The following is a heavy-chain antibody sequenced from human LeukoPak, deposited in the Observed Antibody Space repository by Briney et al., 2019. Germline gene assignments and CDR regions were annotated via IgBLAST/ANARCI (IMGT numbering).Heavy chain of an antibody. V-gene: IGHV3-21*01. D-gene: IGHD1-26*01. CDR2: ISSSSSYI. CDR1: GFPFSSYS. J-gene: IGHJ4*02. CDR3: AGGGSYLGYYFDY. Sequence: GGSLRLSCAASGFPFSSYSMNWVRQAPGKGLEWVSSISSSSSYIYYADSVKGRFTISRDNAKNSLYLQMNSLRAEDTAVYYCAGGGSYLGYYFDYWGQGTLVTVSS.